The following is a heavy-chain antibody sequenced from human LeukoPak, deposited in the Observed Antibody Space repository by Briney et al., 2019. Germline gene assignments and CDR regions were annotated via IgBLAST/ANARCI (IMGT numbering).Heavy chain of an antibody. CDR3: ARDGSGSRYNWFDP. D-gene: IGHD3-10*01. J-gene: IGHJ5*02. CDR2: IYYSGST. Sequence: PSETLSLTCTVSGGSISSYYWSWIRQPPGKGLEWIGYIYYSGSTNYNPSLKSRVTISVDTSKNQFSPKLSSVTAADTAVYYCARDGSGSRYNWFDPWGQGTLVTVSS. V-gene: IGHV4-59*01. CDR1: GGSISSYY.